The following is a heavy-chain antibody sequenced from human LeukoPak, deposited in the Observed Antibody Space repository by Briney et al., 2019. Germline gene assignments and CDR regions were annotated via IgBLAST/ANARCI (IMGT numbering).Heavy chain of an antibody. CDR3: ARDLPTVTEYGMDV. V-gene: IGHV3-11*04. CDR2: ISLSGGTI. Sequence: GGSLRLSCAASGFNIDDYYMSWIRQAPGKGLEWVSHISLSGGTIHYADSVKGRFTVSRDNAKNSLYLQMNSLRAEDTAVYYCARDLPTVTEYGMDVWGQGTTVTVSS. CDR1: GFNIDDYY. D-gene: IGHD4-17*01. J-gene: IGHJ6*02.